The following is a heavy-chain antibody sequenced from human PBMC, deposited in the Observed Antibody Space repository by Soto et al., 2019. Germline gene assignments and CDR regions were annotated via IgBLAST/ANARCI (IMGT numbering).Heavy chain of an antibody. CDR3: ARGDIVLVPASEGNWFDP. V-gene: IGHV1-46*01. Sequence: QVQLVQSGAEVKKPGASVTVSCKASAYSFTTYHIHWVRQAPGQGLEWMGLINPDAGATQYAQRFQGRLRRTSDTSTSTVYMELRSLRFDDTAVYYCARGDIVLVPASEGNWFDPWGQGTLVTVSS. J-gene: IGHJ5*02. CDR2: INPDAGAT. CDR1: AYSFTTYH. D-gene: IGHD2-2*01.